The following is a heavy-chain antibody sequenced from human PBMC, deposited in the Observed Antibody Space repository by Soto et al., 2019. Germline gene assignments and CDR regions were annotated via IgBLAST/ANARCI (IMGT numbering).Heavy chain of an antibody. CDR3: VRDDFDDCAFDF. CDR2: INRDGSIT. J-gene: IGHJ4*02. D-gene: IGHD4-17*01. Sequence: EVQLVESGGGLVQSGGSLRLSCAASGFTFSTYWMHWVRQAPGKGLEWVSRINRDGSITSYADTVKGRFTMTRDNAENMLHLQTDRLSADDTAVYYCVRDDFDDCAFDFWGQGTLVTVSS. CDR1: GFTFSTYW. V-gene: IGHV3-74*01.